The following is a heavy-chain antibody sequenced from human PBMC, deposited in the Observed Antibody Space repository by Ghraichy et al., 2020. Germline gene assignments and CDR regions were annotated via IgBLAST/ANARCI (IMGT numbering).Heavy chain of an antibody. Sequence: SETLSLTCTVSGGSISSHHWSWIRQPPGKGLEWIGYILYSGSTNYNPSLKSRVIISVDTSKNQFSLKLNSVTAVDTAVYYCARLVAVTGTSDYFDYWGQGTLVTVSS. CDR2: ILYSGST. CDR3: ARLVAVTGTSDYFDY. V-gene: IGHV4-59*11. J-gene: IGHJ4*02. D-gene: IGHD6-19*01. CDR1: GGSISSHH.